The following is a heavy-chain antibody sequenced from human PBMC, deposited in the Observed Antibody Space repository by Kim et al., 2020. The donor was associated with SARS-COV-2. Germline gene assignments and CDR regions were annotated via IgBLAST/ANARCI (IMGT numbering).Heavy chain of an antibody. Sequence: SETLSLTCAVYGGSFSGYYWSWIRQPPGKGLEWIGEINHSGSTNYNPSLKSRVTISVDTSKNQFSLKLSSVTAADTAVYYCARAAICSSTSCWMNWFDPWGQGTLVTVSS. CDR3: ARAAICSSTSCWMNWFDP. D-gene: IGHD2-2*01. V-gene: IGHV4-34*01. J-gene: IGHJ5*02. CDR1: GGSFSGYY. CDR2: INHSGST.